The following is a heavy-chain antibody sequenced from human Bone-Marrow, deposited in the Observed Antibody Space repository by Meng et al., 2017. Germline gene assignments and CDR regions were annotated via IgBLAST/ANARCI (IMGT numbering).Heavy chain of an antibody. D-gene: IGHD3-10*01. Sequence: SVKVSCKASGGTFSSYAISWVRQAPGQGLEWMGGIIPIFGTANYAQKLQGRVTITADESTSTAYMELSSLRSEDTAVYYCAGVGNTRVHFQRSGSYYKSYYYYGMDVWGQGTTVTVSS. CDR3: AGVGNTRVHFQRSGSYYKSYYYYGMDV. CDR2: IIPIFGTA. V-gene: IGHV1-69*13. J-gene: IGHJ6*02. CDR1: GGTFSSYA.